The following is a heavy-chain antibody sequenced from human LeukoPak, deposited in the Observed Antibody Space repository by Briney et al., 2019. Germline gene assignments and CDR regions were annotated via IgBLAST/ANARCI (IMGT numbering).Heavy chain of an antibody. CDR3: ARQVAYTSGRTFDF. CDR1: GYSFTSYW. CDR2: IYPGDSDS. D-gene: IGHD6-19*01. V-gene: IGHV5-51*01. J-gene: IGHJ4*02. Sequence: PGESLKISCKGSGYSFTSYWIGWLRQMPGIGLEWMGIIYPGDSDSRYSPSFQGQVTISADKSISTAYLQWSSLKASDTAMYYCARQVAYTSGRTFDFWGQGTLVTVSS.